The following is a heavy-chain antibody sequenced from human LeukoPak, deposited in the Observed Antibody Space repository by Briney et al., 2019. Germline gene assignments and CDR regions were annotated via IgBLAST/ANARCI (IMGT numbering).Heavy chain of an antibody. CDR3: ARHVPSGWYYYYYMDV. Sequence: SETLSLTCTVSGGSIGSSSYYWGWIRQPPGKGLEWIGSIYYSGSTYYNPSLKSRVTISVDTSKNQFSLKLSSVTAADTAVYYCARHVPSGWYYYYYMDVWGKGTTVTISS. CDR2: IYYSGST. D-gene: IGHD6-19*01. CDR1: GGSIGSSSYY. J-gene: IGHJ6*03. V-gene: IGHV4-39*01.